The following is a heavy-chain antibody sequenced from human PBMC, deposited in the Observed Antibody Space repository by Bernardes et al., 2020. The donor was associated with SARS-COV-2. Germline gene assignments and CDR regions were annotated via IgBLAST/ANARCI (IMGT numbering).Heavy chain of an antibody. D-gene: IGHD2-8*01. CDR2: SYSGGSA. J-gene: IGHJ4*02. V-gene: IGHV3-53*01. CDR1: GFTVSSNY. CDR3: ARESCTKGICYPYFDY. Sequence: GSLRLSCAASGFTVSSNYMSWVRQAPGKGLEWVSVSYSGGSAYYADSVKGRFTVSRDNSKNTLYLQMNSLRAEDTALYYCARESCTKGICYPYFDYWGQGTLVTVSS.